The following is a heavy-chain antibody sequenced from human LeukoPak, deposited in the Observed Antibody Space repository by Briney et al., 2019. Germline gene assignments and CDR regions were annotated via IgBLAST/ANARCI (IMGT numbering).Heavy chain of an antibody. CDR1: GYTFTGYY. D-gene: IGHD2-2*01. V-gene: IGHV1-2*02. Sequence: GASVKVSCKAPGYTFTGYYMHWVRQAPGQGLEWMGWINPNSGGTNYAQKFQGRVTMTRDTSISTAYMELSRLRSDDTAVYYCARDFIVVVPAGFDPWGQGTLDTVSS. CDR3: ARDFIVVVPAGFDP. CDR2: INPNSGGT. J-gene: IGHJ5*02.